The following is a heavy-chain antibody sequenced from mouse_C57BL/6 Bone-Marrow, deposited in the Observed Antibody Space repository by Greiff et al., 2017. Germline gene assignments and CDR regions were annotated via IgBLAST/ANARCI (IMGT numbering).Heavy chain of an antibody. CDR1: GYTFTSYW. D-gene: IGHD1-1*01. Sequence: QVQLQQSGAELVMPGASVKLSCKASGYTFTSYWMHWVKQRPGQGLEWIGEIDPSDSYTNYNQKFKGKSTLTVDKSSSTAYMQLSSLTSEDSAVXYCARDGYGSSYAVFDDWGQGTTLTVSS. V-gene: IGHV1-69*01. J-gene: IGHJ2*01. CDR3: ARDGYGSSYAVFDD. CDR2: IDPSDSYT.